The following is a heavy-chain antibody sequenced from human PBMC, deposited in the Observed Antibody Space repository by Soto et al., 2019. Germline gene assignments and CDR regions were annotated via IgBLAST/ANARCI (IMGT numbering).Heavy chain of an antibody. CDR2: IYYSGST. CDR3: ARGSEYYYGSGRPKCFDY. J-gene: IGHJ4*02. Sequence: SETLSLTCTVSGGSISSGDYYWSWIRQPPGKGLEWIGYIYYSGSTYYNPSLKSRVTISVDTSKNQFSLKLSSVTAADTAVYFCARGSEYYYGSGRPKCFDYWGQGTLVTGSS. D-gene: IGHD3-10*01. CDR1: GGSISSGDYY. V-gene: IGHV4-30-4*01.